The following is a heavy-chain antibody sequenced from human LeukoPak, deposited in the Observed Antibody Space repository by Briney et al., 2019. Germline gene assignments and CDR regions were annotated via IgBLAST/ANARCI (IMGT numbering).Heavy chain of an antibody. Sequence: SVKVSCKASGGTFSSYAISWVRQAPGQGLGWMGRIIPILGIANYAQKFQGRVTITADKSTSTAYMELSSLRSEDTAVYYCARVSGSGSYDYWGQGTLVTVSS. D-gene: IGHD6-19*01. J-gene: IGHJ4*02. CDR1: GGTFSSYA. CDR3: ARVSGSGSYDY. CDR2: IIPILGIA. V-gene: IGHV1-69*04.